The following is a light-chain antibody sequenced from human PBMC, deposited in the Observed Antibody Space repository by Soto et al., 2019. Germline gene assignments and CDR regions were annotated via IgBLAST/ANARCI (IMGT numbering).Light chain of an antibody. CDR2: AAS. Sequence: DIQMTQSPSSVSASVGDRITITCRASQGISRWLAWYQQKPGRAPKLLIYAASNLQSGVPSRFSGSESGTEFTLTINSLQPDDFATYYCQHYHTYSWTFGQGTKVDIK. V-gene: IGKV1-5*01. J-gene: IGKJ1*01. CDR1: QGISRW. CDR3: QHYHTYSWT.